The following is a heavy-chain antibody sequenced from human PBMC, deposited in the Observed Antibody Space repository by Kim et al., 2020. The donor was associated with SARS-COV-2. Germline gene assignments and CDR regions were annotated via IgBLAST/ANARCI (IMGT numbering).Heavy chain of an antibody. CDR3: NGMDV. V-gene: IGHV3-49*02. Sequence: KAAGGTAAYAASVKGRFTISRDDSKSTAYLQMNSLKIEDTGVYYCNGMDVWGQGTTVTVSS. CDR2: KAAGGTA. J-gene: IGHJ6*02.